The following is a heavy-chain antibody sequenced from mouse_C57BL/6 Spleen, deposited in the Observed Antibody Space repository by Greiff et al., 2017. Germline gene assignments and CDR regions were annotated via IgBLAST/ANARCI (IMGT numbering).Heavy chain of an antibody. D-gene: IGHD2-5*01. Sequence: EVQLQQSGTVLARPGASVKMSCKTSGYTFTSYWMHWVKQRPGQGLEWIGAIYPGNSDTSYNQKFKGKAKLNAVTSARAAYMALSSLTNEDSAVYYCTRDGAYSNYVWYFDVWGTGTTVTVSS. CDR3: TRDGAYSNYVWYFDV. CDR1: GYTFTSYW. V-gene: IGHV1-5*01. CDR2: IYPGNSDT. J-gene: IGHJ1*03.